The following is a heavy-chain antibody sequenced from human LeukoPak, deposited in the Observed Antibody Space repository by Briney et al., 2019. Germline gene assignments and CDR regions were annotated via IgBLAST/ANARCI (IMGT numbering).Heavy chain of an antibody. V-gene: IGHV4-59*12. CDR2: IYYSGST. Sequence: SETLSLTCTVSGGSISSYYWSWIRQPPGKGLEWIGYIYYSGSTNYNPSLKSRVTISVDTSKNQFSLKLSSVTAADTAVYYCARRGNFGVVIKFGGWFDPWGQGTLVTVSS. CDR3: ARRGNFGVVIKFGGWFDP. D-gene: IGHD3-3*01. J-gene: IGHJ5*02. CDR1: GGSISSYY.